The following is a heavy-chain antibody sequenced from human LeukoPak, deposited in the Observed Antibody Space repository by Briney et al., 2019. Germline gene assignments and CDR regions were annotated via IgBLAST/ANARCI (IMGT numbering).Heavy chain of an antibody. J-gene: IGHJ5*02. CDR3: ARGEKGMVRGVIHWFDP. CDR1: GGSISSGDYY. V-gene: IGHV4-30-4*01. Sequence: SQTLSLTCTVSGGSISSGDYYWSWIRQPPGKGLEWIGYIYYSGSTYYNPSLKSRVTISVDTSKNQFSLKLSSVTAADTAVYYCARGEKGMVRGVIHWFDPWGQGTLVTVSS. CDR2: IYYSGST. D-gene: IGHD3-10*01.